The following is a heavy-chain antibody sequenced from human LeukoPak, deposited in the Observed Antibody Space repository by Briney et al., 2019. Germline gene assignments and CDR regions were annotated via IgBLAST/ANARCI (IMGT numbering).Heavy chain of an antibody. CDR3: ARCIVVVPAATNYYYYYGMDV. Sequence: ASVKVSCKASGYTFTGYYMHWVRQAPGQGLEWMGWISAYNGNTNYAQKLQGRVTMTTDTSTSTAYMELRSLRSDDTAVYYCARCIVVVPAATNYYYYYGMDVWGQGTTVTVSS. J-gene: IGHJ6*02. CDR2: ISAYNGNT. CDR1: GYTFTGYY. D-gene: IGHD2-2*01. V-gene: IGHV1-18*04.